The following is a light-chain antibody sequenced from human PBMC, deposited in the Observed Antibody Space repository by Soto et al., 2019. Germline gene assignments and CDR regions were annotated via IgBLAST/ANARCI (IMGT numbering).Light chain of an antibody. Sequence: QSALTQPASVSGSPGQSITISCTGTSSDVGAYNYVSWYQQHPGKAPKLMIYEVSNRPSGVSNRFSGSKSGNTASLTISGLQAEDEADYYCSSYTGSRTHVVFGGGTKLTVL. J-gene: IGLJ2*01. V-gene: IGLV2-14*01. CDR2: EVS. CDR1: SSDVGAYNY. CDR3: SSYTGSRTHVV.